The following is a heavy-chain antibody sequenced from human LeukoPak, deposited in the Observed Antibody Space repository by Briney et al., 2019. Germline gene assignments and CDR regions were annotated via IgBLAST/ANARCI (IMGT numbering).Heavy chain of an antibody. D-gene: IGHD2-15*01. CDR2: ISWNSGSL. V-gene: IGHV3-9*03. CDR1: GFTFDDYA. J-gene: IGHJ4*02. CDR3: AKDSSPGYCSGSTCCYGYYFDY. Sequence: GGSLRLSCAASGFTFDDYAMHWVRQAPGKGLEWVSGISWNSGSLGYADSVKGRFTISRDNAKNSLYLQMNSLRAEDMALYYCAKDSSPGYCSGSTCCYGYYFDYWGQGTLVTVSS.